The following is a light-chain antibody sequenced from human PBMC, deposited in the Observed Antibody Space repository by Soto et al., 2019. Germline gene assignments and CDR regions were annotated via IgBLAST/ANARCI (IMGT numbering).Light chain of an antibody. Sequence: IVLTQSPGTLSLSPGERATLSCRASQSVSNNYLAWYQQKPGQAPRLLIYGASSRATGIPDRFSGSGSGTDFTLTISSLQSHDFAVYYCQQYNNWPTWTFGQGTKVDIK. J-gene: IGKJ1*01. V-gene: IGKV3-20*01. CDR3: QQYNNWPTWT. CDR1: QSVSNNY. CDR2: GAS.